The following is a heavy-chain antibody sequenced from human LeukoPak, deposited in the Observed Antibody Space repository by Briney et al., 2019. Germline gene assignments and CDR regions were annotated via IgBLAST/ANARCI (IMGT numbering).Heavy chain of an antibody. CDR3: ARLVAAAGTNWFDP. Sequence: GGSLRLSCAASGFTFDDYAMHWVRQAPGKGLEWVSVIYSGGSTYYADSVKGRFTISRDNSKNTLYLQMNSLRAEDTAVYYCARLVAAAGTNWFDPWGQGTLVTVSS. V-gene: IGHV3-53*01. CDR2: IYSGGST. D-gene: IGHD6-13*01. CDR1: GFTFDDYA. J-gene: IGHJ5*02.